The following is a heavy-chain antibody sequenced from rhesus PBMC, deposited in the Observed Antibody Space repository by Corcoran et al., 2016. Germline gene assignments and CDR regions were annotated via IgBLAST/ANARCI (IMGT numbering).Heavy chain of an antibody. CDR3: ARDNHPSGWALDV. CDR1: GASIRSSW. V-gene: IGHV4-80*01. Sequence: QVQLQESGPGLVKPLETLSLTCTVSGASIRSSWWSWIRQSPGKRLEWIGESNGDGGGANSNPSLRSRVTISKDVSTNQISLKRTAVTAADTAVYHCARDNHPSGWALDVWDRGVLVTVSS. D-gene: IGHD6-37*01. J-gene: IGHJ5-2*02. CDR2: SNGDGGGA.